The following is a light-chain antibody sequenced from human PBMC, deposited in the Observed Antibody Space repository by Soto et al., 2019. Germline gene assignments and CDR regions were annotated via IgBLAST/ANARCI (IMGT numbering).Light chain of an antibody. CDR1: SSDVGAYNY. CDR3: SSYTSSNTLV. CDR2: EVS. V-gene: IGLV2-14*01. J-gene: IGLJ2*01. Sequence: QSALTQPASVSGSPGQSITISCTGTSSDVGAYNYVSWYQQHPGKAPKLIIFEVSDRPSGVSNRFSGSNSGNTDSLTISGLQAEDEADYYCSSYTSSNTLVFGGGTKLTVL.